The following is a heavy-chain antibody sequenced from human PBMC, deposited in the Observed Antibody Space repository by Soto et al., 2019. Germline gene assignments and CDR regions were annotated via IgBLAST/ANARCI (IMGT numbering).Heavy chain of an antibody. CDR1: GGTFINHA. J-gene: IGHJ6*02. D-gene: IGHD2-21*02. CDR3: ARDDATYCGGDCYRYFFYGLDV. V-gene: IGHV1-69*01. Sequence: QVQLVQSGAEVKKHGSSVKISCKASGGTFINHAFSWVRQAPGQGREWMGGIIPMFGTADYSQKFQGRVTITADEATTTAYMEQSSLRADDSAVYYCARDDATYCGGDCYRYFFYGLDVWGQGTTVTVSS. CDR2: IIPMFGTA.